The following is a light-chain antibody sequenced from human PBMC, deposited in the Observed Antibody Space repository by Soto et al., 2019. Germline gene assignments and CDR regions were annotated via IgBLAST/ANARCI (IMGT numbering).Light chain of an antibody. CDR3: QQRSSWPPSLT. Sequence: EIVLTQSPDTLSVSPGERATLSCRASQSISRTLAWYQQKSGQPPRLLIYDASTRATGFPARFSGSGSETDFTLTISSLEPEDFAVYYCQQRSSWPPSLTFGGGTKVDIK. CDR2: DAS. J-gene: IGKJ4*01. V-gene: IGKV3-11*01. CDR1: QSISRT.